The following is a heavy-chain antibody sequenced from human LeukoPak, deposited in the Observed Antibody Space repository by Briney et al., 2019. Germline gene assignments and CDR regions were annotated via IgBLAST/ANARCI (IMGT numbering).Heavy chain of an antibody. D-gene: IGHD3-10*01. CDR2: INPNSGGT. CDR1: GYTFTGYY. J-gene: IGHJ5*02. V-gene: IGHV1-2*02. Sequence: ASVKVSCKASGYTFTGYYMHWVRQAPGQGLGWMGWINPNSGGTNYAQKFQGRVTMTRDTSISTAYMELSRLRSDATAVYYCARTLPIRAAIGGNWFDPWGQGTLVTVSS. CDR3: ARTLPIRAAIGGNWFDP.